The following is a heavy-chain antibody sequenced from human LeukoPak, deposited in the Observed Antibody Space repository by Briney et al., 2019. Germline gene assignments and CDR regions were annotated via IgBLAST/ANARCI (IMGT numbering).Heavy chain of an antibody. V-gene: IGHV1-24*01. Sequence: ASVKVSCKVSGYTLTELSMHWVRQAPGKGLEWMGGFDPEDGETIYAQKFQGRVTMTEDTSTDTAYMELSSLRSEDTAVYYCATDTFLSQLVGGDAFDIWGQGTMVTVSS. D-gene: IGHD6-6*01. CDR3: ATDTFLSQLVGGDAFDI. CDR2: FDPEDGET. CDR1: GYTLTELS. J-gene: IGHJ3*02.